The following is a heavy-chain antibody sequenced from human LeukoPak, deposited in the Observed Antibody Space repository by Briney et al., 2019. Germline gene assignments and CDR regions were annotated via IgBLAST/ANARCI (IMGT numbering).Heavy chain of an antibody. D-gene: IGHD2-15*01. CDR1: GITFSSYG. Sequence: GSLRLSCAASGITFSSYGMSWVRQAPGKGLEWVSSISSTGGTTYYADSVKGRFTISRDNSKNTLYLQMNSLRAEDTAIYYCAKNGDRGAYCTGGTCYPYFYYYMDVWGKGTTVTI. J-gene: IGHJ6*03. V-gene: IGHV3-23*01. CDR3: AKNGDRGAYCTGGTCYPYFYYYMDV. CDR2: ISSTGGTT.